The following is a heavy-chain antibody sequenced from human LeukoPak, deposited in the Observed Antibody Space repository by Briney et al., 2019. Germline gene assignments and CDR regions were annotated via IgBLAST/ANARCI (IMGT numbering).Heavy chain of an antibody. V-gene: IGHV1-69*05. J-gene: IGHJ5*02. CDR2: IIPIFGTA. Sequence: SVKVSCKASGGTFSSYAISWVRQAPGQGLEWMGGIIPIFGTANYAQKFQGRVTMTRDTSTSTVYMELSSLRSEDTAVYYCARDRVDTAYGWFDPWGQGTLVTVSS. D-gene: IGHD5-18*01. CDR1: GGTFSSYA. CDR3: ARDRVDTAYGWFDP.